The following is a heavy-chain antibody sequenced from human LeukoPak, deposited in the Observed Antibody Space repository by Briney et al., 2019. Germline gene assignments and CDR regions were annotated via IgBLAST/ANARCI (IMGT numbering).Heavy chain of an antibody. Sequence: PGGSLRLSCAAPGFTFSSYAMHWVRQAPGKGLEWVSVISYDGSNNYYADSVKGRFTISRDNSKNTLYLQMNSLRAEDTAVYYCARDNRYCSGGSCPPEYFQHWGQGTLVTVSS. V-gene: IGHV3-30*04. D-gene: IGHD2-15*01. J-gene: IGHJ1*01. CDR1: GFTFSSYA. CDR3: ARDNRYCSGGSCPPEYFQH. CDR2: ISYDGSNN.